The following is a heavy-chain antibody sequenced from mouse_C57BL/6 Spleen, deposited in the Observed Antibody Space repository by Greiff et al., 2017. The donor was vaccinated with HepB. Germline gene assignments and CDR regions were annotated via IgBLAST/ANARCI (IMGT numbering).Heavy chain of an antibody. CDR1: GYAFTNYL. CDR2: INPGSGGT. CDR3: ARRFTTVVAMDY. J-gene: IGHJ4*01. Sequence: QVQLQQSGAELVRPGTSVKVSCKASGYAFTNYLIEWVKQRPGQGLEWIGVINPGSGGTNYNEKFKGKATLTADKSSSTAYMQLSSLTSEDSAVYFCARRFTTVVAMDYWGQGTSVTVSS. V-gene: IGHV1-54*01. D-gene: IGHD1-1*01.